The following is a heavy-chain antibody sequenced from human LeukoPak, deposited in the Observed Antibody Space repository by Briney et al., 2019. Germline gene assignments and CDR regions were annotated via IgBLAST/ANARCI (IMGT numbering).Heavy chain of an antibody. V-gene: IGHV1-69*05. J-gene: IGHJ4*02. D-gene: IGHD6-13*01. Sequence: ASVKLSCKASGGTFSSYAISWVGQAPGQGLEWMGGIIPIFGTANYAQKFQGRVTITTDESTSTAYMELSSLRSEDTAVYYCARGTKAAGSDYWGQGTLVTVSS. CDR3: ARGTKAAGSDY. CDR1: GGTFSSYA. CDR2: IIPIFGTA.